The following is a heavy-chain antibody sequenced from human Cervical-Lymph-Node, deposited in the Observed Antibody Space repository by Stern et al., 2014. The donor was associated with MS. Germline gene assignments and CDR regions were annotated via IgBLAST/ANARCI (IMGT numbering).Heavy chain of an antibody. CDR3: ARQRYFDY. CDR2: IFPGGSDI. V-gene: IGHV5-51*01. CDR1: GYTFTSYW. J-gene: IGHJ4*02. Sequence: EVQLVESGPEVKRPGESLKISCQASGYTFTSYWIGRVRQMPGKGLEWIAIIFPGGSDIRYSPSFQGQVTISAVKSSSTAYLQWNNLKASDTAIYYCARQRYFDYWGQGTLVTVSS.